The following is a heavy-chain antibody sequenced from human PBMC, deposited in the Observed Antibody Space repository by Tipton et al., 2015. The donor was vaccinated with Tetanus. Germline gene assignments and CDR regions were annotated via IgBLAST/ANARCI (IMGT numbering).Heavy chain of an antibody. CDR1: GFAFSDYY. V-gene: IGHV3-11*04. Sequence: SLRLSCEASGFAFSDYYMAWIRQAPGKGLEWVSYISSTGTTIYHADSVKGRFTISRDNARNSMYLQMDSLRAEDTAVYYCAREGSGQDFDYWGRGTLVTVSS. CDR3: AREGSGQDFDY. J-gene: IGHJ4*02. CDR2: ISSTGTTI. D-gene: IGHD3-10*01.